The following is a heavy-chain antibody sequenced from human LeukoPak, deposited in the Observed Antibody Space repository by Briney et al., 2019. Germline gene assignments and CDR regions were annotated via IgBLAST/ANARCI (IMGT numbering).Heavy chain of an antibody. V-gene: IGHV4-4*07. Sequence: SETLSLTCTVSGGSISSCSWSWIRQPAGKALEWIGRFSVSGSTSYNPSLNSRLTMSTDTSKNQFSLKLSSVTAADTAVYYCARNAGTGLMEIYYFDHWGQGTLVTVSS. CDR1: GGSISSCS. J-gene: IGHJ4*02. CDR3: ARNAGTGLMEIYYFDH. CDR2: FSVSGST. D-gene: IGHD1-7*01.